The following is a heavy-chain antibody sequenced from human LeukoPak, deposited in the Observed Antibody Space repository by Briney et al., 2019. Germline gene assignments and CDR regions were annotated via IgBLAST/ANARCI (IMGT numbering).Heavy chain of an antibody. Sequence: KASETLSLTCSVSGASISGGTYYWGWIRQPPGKGLEWIGSIYYTGITYDNPSLKSRVTISVDTSKNQFSLKLSSVTAADTAVYYCVRRGGSGRASDYSGQGTLVTVSS. CDR2: IYYTGIT. CDR3: VRRGGSGRASDY. CDR1: GASISGGTYY. V-gene: IGHV4-39*01. D-gene: IGHD1-26*01. J-gene: IGHJ4*02.